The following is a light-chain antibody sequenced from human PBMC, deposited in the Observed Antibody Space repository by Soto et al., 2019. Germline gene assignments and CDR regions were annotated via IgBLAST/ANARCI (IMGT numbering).Light chain of an antibody. CDR2: DAS. CDR3: QQYDNLPLT. Sequence: IQMTQSPSSLSASVGDRVTITCQSSQDIKNYLNWYQQKSGKAPKLLICDASDLETGVPSRFSGSGSGTDFTFTINSLQPEDIATYYCQQYDNLPLTFGGGTKVDIK. J-gene: IGKJ4*01. V-gene: IGKV1-33*01. CDR1: QDIKNY.